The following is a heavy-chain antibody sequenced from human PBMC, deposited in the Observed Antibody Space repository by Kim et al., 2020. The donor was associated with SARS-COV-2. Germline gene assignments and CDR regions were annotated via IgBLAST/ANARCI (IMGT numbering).Heavy chain of an antibody. V-gene: IGHV1-46*01. J-gene: IGHJ5*02. D-gene: IGHD2-21*02. CDR3: ARDILRDGGNSGYFVS. Sequence: KFQGRVTMTRDTSTSTVYMELSSLRSEDTAVYYCARDILRDGGNSGYFVSWGQGTLVTVSS.